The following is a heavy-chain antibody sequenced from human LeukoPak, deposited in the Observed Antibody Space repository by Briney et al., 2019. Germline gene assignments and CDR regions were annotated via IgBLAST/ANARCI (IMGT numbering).Heavy chain of an antibody. CDR2: IYYSGST. J-gene: IGHJ4*02. V-gene: IGHV4-61*01. Sequence: SETLSLTCTVSGGSVSSGTYYWSWIRQPPGKGLEWIGFIYYSGSTNYNPSLKIRVTISVDTSKNQFSLKVNSVTAADTAVYYCARMYSDYFDYWGQGTLVTVSS. CDR3: ARMYSDYFDY. D-gene: IGHD4-11*01. CDR1: GGSVSSGTYY.